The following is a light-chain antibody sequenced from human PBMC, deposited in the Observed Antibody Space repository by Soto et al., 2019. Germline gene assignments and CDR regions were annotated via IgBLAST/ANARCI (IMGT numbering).Light chain of an antibody. Sequence: SSLSASVGDSVTITCRASQGINNYLAWYQQKPGKVPVLLIYSASTLKSGVPSRFSGRGAGTDFTLTISSLQPEDFATYYCQQYKSYSRMFGQGTKVDIK. CDR2: SAS. J-gene: IGKJ1*01. V-gene: IGKV1-27*01. CDR1: QGINNY. CDR3: QQYKSYSRM.